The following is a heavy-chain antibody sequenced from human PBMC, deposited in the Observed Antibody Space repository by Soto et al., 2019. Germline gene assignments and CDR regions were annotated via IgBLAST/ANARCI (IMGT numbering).Heavy chain of an antibody. D-gene: IGHD3-22*01. Sequence: SETLSLTCAVSGGSISDNWWSWVRQPPGKGLEWIGEVYHSGTTYYNPSLKSRVTISLDKSASQISLKLRSVTAADTAVFYCAGLYPYESSGYHLNYWGHGALVTVSS. V-gene: IGHV4-4*02. J-gene: IGHJ4*01. CDR3: AGLYPYESSGYHLNY. CDR2: VYHSGTT. CDR1: GGSISDNW.